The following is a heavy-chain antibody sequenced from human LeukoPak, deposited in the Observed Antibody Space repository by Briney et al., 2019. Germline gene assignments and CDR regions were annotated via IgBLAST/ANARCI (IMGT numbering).Heavy chain of an antibody. Sequence: PGGSLRLSCAASGFKFDDYAMYWVRQAPGKGLEWVSCISSSSSYIYYADSVKGRFTISRDNAKNSLYLQMNSLRAEDTAVYYWASGTPLLRGGYWAQGTRVPVS. J-gene: IGHJ4*02. V-gene: IGHV3-21*01. CDR1: GFKFDDYA. D-gene: IGHD2-15*01. CDR2: ISSSSSYI. CDR3: ASGTPLLRGGY.